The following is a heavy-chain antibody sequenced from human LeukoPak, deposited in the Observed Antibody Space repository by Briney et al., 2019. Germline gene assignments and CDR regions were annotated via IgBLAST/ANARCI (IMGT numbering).Heavy chain of an antibody. CDR1: GFTFDDYA. CDR3: ARSSSGWYDSDCHFDY. Sequence: GGSLRLSCAASGFTFDDYAMHWVRQAPGKGLEWVSGISWNSGSIGYADSVKGRSTISRDNAKNSLYLQMNSLRAEDTALYYCARSSSGWYDSDCHFDYWGQGTLVTVSS. D-gene: IGHD6-19*01. J-gene: IGHJ4*02. V-gene: IGHV3-9*01. CDR2: ISWNSGSI.